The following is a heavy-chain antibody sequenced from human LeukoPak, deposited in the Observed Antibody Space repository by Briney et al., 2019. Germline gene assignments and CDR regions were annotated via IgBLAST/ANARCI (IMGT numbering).Heavy chain of an antibody. CDR3: ARAGDTHNYYIDV. D-gene: IGHD3-10*01. CDR1: GFAFSSYS. Sequence: GGSLRLSCAASGFAFSSYSMNWVRQAPGKGLEWVSSISSSSSYIYYADSVKGRFTISRDNAKNSLYLQMNSLRAEDTAVYYCARAGDTHNYYIDVWGKGTTVTVSS. J-gene: IGHJ6*03. CDR2: ISSSSSYI. V-gene: IGHV3-21*01.